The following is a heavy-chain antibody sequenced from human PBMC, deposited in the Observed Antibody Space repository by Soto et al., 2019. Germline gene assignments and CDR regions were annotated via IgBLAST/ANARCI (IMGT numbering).Heavy chain of an antibody. Sequence: GSSVKVSCKASGYTFTSYGISWVRQAPGQGLEWMGWISAYNGNTNYAQKLQGRVTMTTDTSTSTAYMELRSLRSDDTAVYYCARDDYDFWSGSRFVWFDPWGQGTLVTVSS. V-gene: IGHV1-18*01. CDR1: GYTFTSYG. J-gene: IGHJ5*02. CDR2: ISAYNGNT. D-gene: IGHD3-3*01. CDR3: ARDDYDFWSGSRFVWFDP.